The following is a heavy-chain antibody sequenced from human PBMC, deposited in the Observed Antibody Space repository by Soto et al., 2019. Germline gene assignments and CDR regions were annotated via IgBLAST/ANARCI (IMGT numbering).Heavy chain of an antibody. CDR3: ARCSGGSCYSPYYYYGMDV. CDR1: GFTFSSFA. J-gene: IGHJ6*02. Sequence: GGSLRLSCAASGFTFSSFAMHWVRQAPGKGLDWMAVISFDGSDTYYADSVKGRSTISRDNSKNTLYLQMNSLRAEDTAVYYCARCSGGSCYSPYYYYGMDVWGQGTTVTVSS. D-gene: IGHD2-15*01. V-gene: IGHV3-30-3*01. CDR2: ISFDGSDT.